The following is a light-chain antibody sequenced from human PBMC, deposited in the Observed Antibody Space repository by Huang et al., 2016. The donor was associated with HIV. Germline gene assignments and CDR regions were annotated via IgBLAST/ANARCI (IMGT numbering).Light chain of an antibody. Sequence: DIEMTKSPSSLSASVGDRVTITCRASKGISNSLAGYQQKLGQAPRLLLFAASRFEDGVPSRFSCSGSVTDYTLAISSLQPEYFATYYCHQYYSDSDTFGQGTRLEIK. J-gene: IGKJ5*01. CDR1: KGISNS. CDR2: AAS. CDR3: HQYYSDSDT. V-gene: IGKV1-NL1*01.